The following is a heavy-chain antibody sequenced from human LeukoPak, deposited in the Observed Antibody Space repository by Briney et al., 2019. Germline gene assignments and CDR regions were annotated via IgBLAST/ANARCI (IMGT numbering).Heavy chain of an antibody. CDR3: APRKGDFWSGYENWFDP. V-gene: IGHV4-34*01. CDR2: INHSGST. J-gene: IGHJ5*02. CDR1: GGSFSGYY. Sequence: SETLSLTCAVYGGSFSGYYWSWIRQPPGKGLEWIGEINHSGSTNYNPSLKSRVTISVDTSKNQFSLKLRSVTAADTAVYYCAPRKGDFWSGYENWFDPWGQGTLVTVSS. D-gene: IGHD3-3*01.